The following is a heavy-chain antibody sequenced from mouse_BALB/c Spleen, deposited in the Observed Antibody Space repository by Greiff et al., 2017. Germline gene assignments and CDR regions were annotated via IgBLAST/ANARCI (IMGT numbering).Heavy chain of an antibody. CDR1: GFTFSDYY. V-gene: IGHV5-4*02. D-gene: IGHD1-1*01. CDR2: ISDGGSYT. CDR3: ARGGYGSSSDY. J-gene: IGHJ2*01. Sequence: EVKLMESGGGLVKPGGSLKLSCAASGFTFSDYYMYWVRQTPEKRLEWVATISDGGSYTYYPDSVKGRFTISRDNAKNNLYLQMSSLKSEDTAMYYCARGGYGSSSDYWGQGTTLTVSS.